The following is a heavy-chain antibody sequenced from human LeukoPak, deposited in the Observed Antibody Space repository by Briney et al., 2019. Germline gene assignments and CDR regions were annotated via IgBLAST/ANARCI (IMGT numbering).Heavy chain of an antibody. CDR2: ISGSGVST. D-gene: IGHD6-6*01. Sequence: GGSLRLSCAASGFRFSSYAMSWVRQAPGKGLEWVSAISGSGVSTYYADSVKGRFTVSRDNSKNTLYLQMNSLRAEDTAVYYCAKVEYSSNIPQHWGQGTLVTVSS. CDR1: GFRFSSYA. CDR3: AKVEYSSNIPQH. J-gene: IGHJ1*01. V-gene: IGHV3-23*01.